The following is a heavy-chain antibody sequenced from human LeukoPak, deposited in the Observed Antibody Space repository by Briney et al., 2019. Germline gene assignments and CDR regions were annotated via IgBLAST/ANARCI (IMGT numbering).Heavy chain of an antibody. CDR1: GFTFSNSW. Sequence: GGSLRLSCAGSGFTFSNSWMGWVRQAPGKGLEWVANVQHIGGETYYVDSVKGRFTISRDNSKNTLYLQMNSLRAEDTAVYYCATLDVGATVYWGQGTLVTVSS. J-gene: IGHJ4*02. CDR3: ATLDVGATVY. V-gene: IGHV3-7*01. D-gene: IGHD1-26*01. CDR2: VQHIGGET.